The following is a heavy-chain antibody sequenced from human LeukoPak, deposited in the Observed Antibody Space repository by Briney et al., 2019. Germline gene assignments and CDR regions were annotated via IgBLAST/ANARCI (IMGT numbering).Heavy chain of an antibody. CDR1: GFTFSSYW. V-gene: IGHV3-7*03. Sequence: GGSLRLSCAASGFTFSSYWMSWVRQAPGKGLEWVANIKQDGSEKYYVDSVKGRFTISRDNAKNSLYLQMNSLRAGDTAMYYCARVQGIAAAAPPVAYLHPAHHYYYYGMDVWGQGTTVTVSS. D-gene: IGHD6-13*01. J-gene: IGHJ6*02. CDR3: ARVQGIAAAAPPVAYLHPAHHYYYYGMDV. CDR2: IKQDGSEK.